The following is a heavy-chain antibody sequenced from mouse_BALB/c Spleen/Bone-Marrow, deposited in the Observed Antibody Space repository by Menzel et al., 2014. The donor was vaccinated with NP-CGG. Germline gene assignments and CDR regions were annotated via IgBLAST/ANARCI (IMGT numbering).Heavy chain of an antibody. CDR3: ARNYGNTDY. D-gene: IGHD2-1*01. J-gene: IGHJ2*01. CDR2: INPSNGRT. CDR1: GYTFTSYW. V-gene: IGHV1S81*02. Sequence: VQLQKSGAELVKPGASVKLSCKASGYTFTSYWMHWVKQRPGQGLEWIGEINPSNGRTNYNEKFKTKATLTVDKSSSTAYMQLSSLTSEDSAVYYCARNYGNTDYWGQGTALTVSS.